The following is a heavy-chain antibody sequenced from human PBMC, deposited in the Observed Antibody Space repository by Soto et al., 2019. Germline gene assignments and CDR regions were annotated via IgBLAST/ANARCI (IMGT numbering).Heavy chain of an antibody. Sequence: QEQLVQSGPEVKKPGSSVKVSCKASGDIFSSYAISWVRQAPGQGLEWLGGIIPVFGTTNYAEKFQGRVTITADESTNTAYMELSSLRSGDTAMYYCARGGSPYVWFNEFWGQGTLVTGSS. J-gene: IGHJ4*02. V-gene: IGHV1-69*01. D-gene: IGHD3-16*01. CDR2: IIPVFGTT. CDR3: ARGGSPYVWFNEF. CDR1: GDIFSSYA.